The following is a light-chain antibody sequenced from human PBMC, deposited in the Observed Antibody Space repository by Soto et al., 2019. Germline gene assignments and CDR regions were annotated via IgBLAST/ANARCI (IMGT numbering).Light chain of an antibody. CDR2: KAS. CDR1: QSISSW. J-gene: IGKJ2*01. CDR3: QQYNSYSPYT. Sequence: DIQMTQSPYTLSASVGDRVTITCRASQSISSWLAWYQQKPGKAPKLLIYKASSLESGVPSRFSGSGSGTEFTLTISSLQPDDFATYFCQQYNSYSPYTFGQGTKLEIQ. V-gene: IGKV1-5*03.